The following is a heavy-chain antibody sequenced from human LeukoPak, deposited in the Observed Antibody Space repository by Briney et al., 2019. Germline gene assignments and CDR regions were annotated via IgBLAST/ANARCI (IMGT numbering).Heavy chain of an antibody. D-gene: IGHD4-17*01. CDR3: ARGVNYGDYVFDY. Sequence: PGGSLRLSCAASGFTVSSNYMSWVRQAPGKGLEWVSVIYSGGSTYYADSVKGRFTISRDNSKNTLYLQMNSLRAEDTAVYYCARGVNYGDYVFDYWGQGTLVTVSS. CDR2: IYSGGST. V-gene: IGHV3-53*01. J-gene: IGHJ4*02. CDR1: GFTVSSNY.